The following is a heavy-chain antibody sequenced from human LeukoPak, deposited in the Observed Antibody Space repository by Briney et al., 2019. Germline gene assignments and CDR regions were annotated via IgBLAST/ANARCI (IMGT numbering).Heavy chain of an antibody. D-gene: IGHD3-3*01. V-gene: IGHV4-34*01. Sequence: PPETLSLTCAVYGGSFSGYYWSWIRQPPGKGLEWIGEINHSGSTNYNPSLKSRVTISVDTSKNQFSLKLSSVTAADTAVYYCARSRYYDFWSGYYAGNWFDPWGQGTLVTVSS. CDR2: INHSGST. CDR1: GGSFSGYY. CDR3: ARSRYYDFWSGYYAGNWFDP. J-gene: IGHJ5*02.